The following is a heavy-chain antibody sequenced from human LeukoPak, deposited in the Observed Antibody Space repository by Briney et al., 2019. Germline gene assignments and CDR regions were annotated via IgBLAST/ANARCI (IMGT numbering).Heavy chain of an antibody. Sequence: PGGSLRLSCAASGFTFSSYAMHWVRQAPGKGLEWVAVISYDGSNKYYADSVKGRFTISRDNAKNSLYLQMSSLRAEDTAVYYCANGRMDSSSWLRTMDYWGQGTLVTVSS. J-gene: IGHJ4*02. CDR2: ISYDGSNK. V-gene: IGHV3-30-3*01. CDR3: ANGRMDSSSWLRTMDY. CDR1: GFTFSSYA. D-gene: IGHD6-13*01.